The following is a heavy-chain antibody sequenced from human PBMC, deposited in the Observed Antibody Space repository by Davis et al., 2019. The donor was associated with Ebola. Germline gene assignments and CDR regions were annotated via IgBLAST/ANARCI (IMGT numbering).Heavy chain of an antibody. Sequence: SVKVSCKASGGTFSSYAISWVRQAPGQGLEWMGRIIPILGIANYAQKFQGRVTITADTSTSTAYMELRSLRSDDTAVYYCARDLGIVVVPAAIRETNYYYYYGMDVWGQGTTVTVSS. CDR1: GGTFSSYA. CDR2: IIPILGIA. V-gene: IGHV1-69*04. CDR3: ARDLGIVVVPAAIRETNYYYYYGMDV. J-gene: IGHJ6*02. D-gene: IGHD2-2*02.